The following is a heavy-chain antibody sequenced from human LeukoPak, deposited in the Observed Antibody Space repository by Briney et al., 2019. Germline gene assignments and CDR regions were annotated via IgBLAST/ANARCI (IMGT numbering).Heavy chain of an antibody. CDR2: INHSGST. D-gene: IGHD5-24*01. Sequence: SETLSLTCAVYGGSFSGYYWSWIRQPPGKGLEWIGEINHSGSTNYNPSLKSRVTISVDTSKNQFSLKLSSVTAAVTAVYYCARDHPLEVEMATIGPYYMDVWGKGTTVTVSS. V-gene: IGHV4-34*01. CDR3: ARDHPLEVEMATIGPYYMDV. CDR1: GGSFSGYY. J-gene: IGHJ6*03.